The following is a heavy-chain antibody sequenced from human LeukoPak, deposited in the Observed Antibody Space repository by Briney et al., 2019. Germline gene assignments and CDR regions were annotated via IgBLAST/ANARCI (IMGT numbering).Heavy chain of an antibody. CDR2: INPNSGGT. J-gene: IGHJ4*02. CDR3: ARDVRRNNSSHIDC. V-gene: IGHV1-2*02. D-gene: IGHD6-13*01. CDR1: GYTFTGYF. Sequence: ASVKVSCKASGYTFTGYFMHWVRQAPGQGPEWMGWINPNSGGTNYAQKFQGRVTMTRDTSINTTYMELSRLKSDDTAVYYCARDVRRNNSSHIDCWGQGALVTVSP.